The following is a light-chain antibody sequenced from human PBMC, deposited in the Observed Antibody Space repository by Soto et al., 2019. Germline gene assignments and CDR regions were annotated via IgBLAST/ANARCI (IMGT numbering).Light chain of an antibody. CDR1: SSDVGGYNY. CDR3: ISYAGASYIV. CDR2: AVN. J-gene: IGLJ1*01. Sequence: LTQPPSASWSPGQSFTISCTGTSSDVGGYNYVSWYQQHPGKAPKLIIYAVNKWPSGVPDRFSGSKSGNTASLTVSGLQAEDEADYSCISYAGASYIVFGSGTKVAVL. V-gene: IGLV2-8*01.